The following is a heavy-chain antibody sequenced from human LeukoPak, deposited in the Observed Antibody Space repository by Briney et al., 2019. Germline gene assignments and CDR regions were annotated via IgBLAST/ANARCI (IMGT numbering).Heavy chain of an antibody. CDR3: ARGRYTVTQPSQDTYYYYYYGMDV. Sequence: KPSETLSLTCAVYGGSFSGYYWSWIRQPPGKGLEWIGEINHSGSTNYNPSLKSRVTISVDTSKNQFSLKLSSVTAADTAVYYCARGRYTVTQPSQDTYYYYYYGMDVWGQGTTVTVSS. D-gene: IGHD4-17*01. CDR2: INHSGST. CDR1: GGSFSGYY. J-gene: IGHJ6*02. V-gene: IGHV4-34*01.